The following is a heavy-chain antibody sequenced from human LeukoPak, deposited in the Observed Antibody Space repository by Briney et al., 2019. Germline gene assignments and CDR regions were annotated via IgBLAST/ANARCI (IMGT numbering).Heavy chain of an antibody. Sequence: ASVKVSCKASGYTFTSYGISWVRQAPGQGLEWMGWISAYNGNTNYAQKLQGRVTMTTDTSTSTAYMELRSLRSDDTAVYYCARVVAPPLGNYGMDVWGQGTTVTVSS. CDR1: GYTFTSYG. V-gene: IGHV1-18*01. CDR2: ISAYNGNT. CDR3: ARVVAPPLGNYGMDV. J-gene: IGHJ6*02. D-gene: IGHD2-2*01.